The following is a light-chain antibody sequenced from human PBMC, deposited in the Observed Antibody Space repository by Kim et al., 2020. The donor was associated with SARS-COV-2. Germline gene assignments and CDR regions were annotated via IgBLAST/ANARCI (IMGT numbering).Light chain of an antibody. J-gene: IGLJ2*01. CDR3: QVWDSSSDHPVV. CDR2: YDS. Sequence: PGKTARITCGGNNIGSKSVHWYQQKPGQAPVLVIYYDSDRPSGIPERFSGSNSGNTANLTISRVEAGDEADYYCQVWDSSSDHPVVFGGGTQLTVL. CDR1: NIGSKS. V-gene: IGLV3-21*04.